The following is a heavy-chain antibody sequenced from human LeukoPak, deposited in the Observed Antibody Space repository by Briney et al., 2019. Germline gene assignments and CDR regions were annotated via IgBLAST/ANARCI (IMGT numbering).Heavy chain of an antibody. CDR2: ISYDGSNE. Sequence: GGSLRLSCAASGFTFSSYGMHWVRQAPGKGLEWVAVISYDGSNEYYADSVKGRFTISRDNSKNTLYPQMNSLRAEDTAVYYCAKGLLNDYWGQGTLVTVSS. CDR1: GFTFSSYG. CDR3: AKGLLNDY. J-gene: IGHJ4*02. V-gene: IGHV3-30*18.